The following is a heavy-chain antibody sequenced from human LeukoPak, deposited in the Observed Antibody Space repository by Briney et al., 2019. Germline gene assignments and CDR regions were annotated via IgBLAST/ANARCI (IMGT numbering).Heavy chain of an antibody. CDR3: ARIYDSSGYYYYPLDYFDY. CDR1: GFTFSSYS. D-gene: IGHD3-22*01. Sequence: GGSLRLSCAASGFTFSSYSMNWVRQAPGKGLEWVSSISRSSSYIYYPDSVKGRFTISRDNAKNSLYLQMNSLRAEDTAVYYCARIYDSSGYYYYPLDYFDYWGQGTLVTVSS. V-gene: IGHV3-21*01. J-gene: IGHJ4*02. CDR2: ISRSSSYI.